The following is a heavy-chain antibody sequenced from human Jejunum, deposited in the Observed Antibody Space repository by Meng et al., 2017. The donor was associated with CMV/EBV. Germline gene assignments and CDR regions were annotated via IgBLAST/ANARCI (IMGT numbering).Heavy chain of an antibody. J-gene: IGHJ4*02. CDR2: ISGTGGTT. Sequence: GFTFNNYAMPWVRQAPGKGLEWVSTISGTGGTTYYADSVKGRFTISRDDSRNTLYLQMNSLRVEDTAVFYCARGDSSTSWLVFDYWGLGTLVTVSS. D-gene: IGHD6-19*01. V-gene: IGHV3-23*01. CDR3: ARGDSSTSWLVFDY. CDR1: GFTFNNYA.